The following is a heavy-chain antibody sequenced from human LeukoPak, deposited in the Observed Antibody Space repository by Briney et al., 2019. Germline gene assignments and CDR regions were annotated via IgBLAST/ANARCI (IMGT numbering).Heavy chain of an antibody. D-gene: IGHD2-8*01. V-gene: IGHV1-2*02. CDR2: INPNSGGT. CDR3: ARGGVYGNWFDP. J-gene: IGHJ5*02. Sequence: ASVKVSCKASGYTFTSYYMHWVRQAPGQGPEWMGWINPNSGGTNYAQNFQGRVTMTRDTSISTAYLELSSLTSDDTAVYYCARGGVYGNWFDPWGQGTLVTVSS. CDR1: GYTFTSYY.